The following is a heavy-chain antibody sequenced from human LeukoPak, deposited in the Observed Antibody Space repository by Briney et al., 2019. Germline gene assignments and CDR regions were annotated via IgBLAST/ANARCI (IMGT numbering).Heavy chain of an antibody. Sequence: GXXLXLSCXASGXTFDXYXXHWVRQAQGKGLEWXSGISWNSGSIGYADSVKGRFTISRDNAKNSLYLQMNSLRAEDTALYYCAKDLGYCTNGVCYAFNYWGQGTLVTVSS. CDR3: AKDLGYCTNGVCYAFNY. V-gene: IGHV3-9*01. J-gene: IGHJ4*02. CDR2: ISWNSGSI. CDR1: GXTFDXYX. D-gene: IGHD2-8*01.